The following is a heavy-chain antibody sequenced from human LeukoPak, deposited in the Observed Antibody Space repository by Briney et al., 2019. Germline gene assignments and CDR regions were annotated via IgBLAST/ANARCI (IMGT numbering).Heavy chain of an antibody. J-gene: IGHJ4*02. CDR3: ASEGTMAAAGTY. D-gene: IGHD6-13*01. V-gene: IGHV1-69*13. Sequence: SVKVSCKATGYPFTSYATSWVRQAPGQGLEWMGGIIPIFGTANYAQKFQGRVTITADESTSTAYMELSSLRAEDTAVYYCASEGTMAAAGTYWGQGTLVTVSS. CDR2: IIPIFGTA. CDR1: GYPFTSYA.